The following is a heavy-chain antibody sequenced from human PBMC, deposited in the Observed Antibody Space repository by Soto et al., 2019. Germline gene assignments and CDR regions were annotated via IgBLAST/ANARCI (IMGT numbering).Heavy chain of an antibody. CDR2: ISGYNGHT. CDR1: GYTFTSYG. Sequence: ASVTVSCQASGYTFTSYGISWVRQAPGQGLEWMGWISGYNGHTNYAQKIQGRATMTTDTSTSTAFMELRSLTSDDTAVYFCARGPTLFDYWGQGTLVTVSS. J-gene: IGHJ4*02. CDR3: ARGPTLFDY. D-gene: IGHD2-15*01. V-gene: IGHV1-18*01.